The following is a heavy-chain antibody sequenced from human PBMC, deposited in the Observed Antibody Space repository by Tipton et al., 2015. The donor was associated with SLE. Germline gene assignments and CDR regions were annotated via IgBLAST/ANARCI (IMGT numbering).Heavy chain of an antibody. Sequence: SLRLSCAASGFTFSSYWMHWVRQAPGKGLVWVSRINCDGSSTSYADSVKGRFTISRDNGKNTLYLQMNSLRAEDTAVYYCARVGANSGYDFPDYYYDYGMDVLGTGTTLPVSA. V-gene: IGHV3-74*01. D-gene: IGHD5-12*01. CDR2: INCDGSST. CDR3: ARVGANSGYDFPDYYYDYGMDV. CDR1: GFTFSSYW. J-gene: IGHJ6*04.